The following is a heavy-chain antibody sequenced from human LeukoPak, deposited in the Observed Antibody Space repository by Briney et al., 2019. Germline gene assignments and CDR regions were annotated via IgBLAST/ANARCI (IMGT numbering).Heavy chain of an antibody. V-gene: IGHV1-69*05. J-gene: IGHJ6*03. CDR1: GYTFTSYG. CDR2: IIPIFGTA. CDR3: ARALYPYCSSTSCYYYYYYYMDV. Sequence: SVKVSCKASGYTFTSYGISWVRQAPGQGLEWMGGIIPIFGTANYAQKFQGRVTITTDESTSTAYMELSSLRSEDTAVYYCARALYPYCSSTSCYYYYYYYMDVWGKGTTVTVSS. D-gene: IGHD2-2*01.